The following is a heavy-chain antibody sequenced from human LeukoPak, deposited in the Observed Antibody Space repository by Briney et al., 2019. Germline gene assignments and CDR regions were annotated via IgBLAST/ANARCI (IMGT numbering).Heavy chain of an antibody. V-gene: IGHV1-8*02. CDR2: INPSSGTT. CDR3: ARSNYGGKRWFDP. CDR1: GGTFSNYA. Sequence: ASVKVSCKASGGTFSNYAISWVRQAPGQGLEWMGIINPSSGTTTYAQKFQGRVTMTRDTSISTAYMELSSLRSEDTAVYFCARSNYGGKRWFDPWGQGTLVIVSS. J-gene: IGHJ5*02. D-gene: IGHD4-23*01.